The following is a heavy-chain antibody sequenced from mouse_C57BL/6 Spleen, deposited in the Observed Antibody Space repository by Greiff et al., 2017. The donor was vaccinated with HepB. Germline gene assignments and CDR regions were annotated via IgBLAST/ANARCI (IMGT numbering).Heavy chain of an antibody. Sequence: EVQVVESEGGLVQPGSSMKLSCTASGFTFSDYYMAWVRQVPEKGLEWVANINYDGSSTYYLDSLKSRFIISRDNAKNILYLQMSSLKSEDTATYYCARTIYYDYVYAMDYWGQGTSVTVSS. CDR3: ARTIYYDYVYAMDY. CDR2: INYDGSST. D-gene: IGHD2-4*01. CDR1: GFTFSDYY. J-gene: IGHJ4*01. V-gene: IGHV5-16*01.